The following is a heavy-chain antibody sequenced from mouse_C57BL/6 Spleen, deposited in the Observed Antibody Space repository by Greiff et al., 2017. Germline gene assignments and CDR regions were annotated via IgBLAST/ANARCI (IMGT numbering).Heavy chain of an antibody. Sequence: VQLQQSGGGLVKPGGSLKLSCAASGFTFSDYGMHWVRQAPEKGLEWVAYISSGSSTIYYADTVKGRFTIARDNAKNTLFLQMTSLRSEDTAMYYCARGGYDSSWFAYWGQGTLVTVSA. CDR3: ARGGYDSSWFAY. CDR2: ISSGSSTI. J-gene: IGHJ3*01. D-gene: IGHD2-2*01. V-gene: IGHV5-17*01. CDR1: GFTFSDYG.